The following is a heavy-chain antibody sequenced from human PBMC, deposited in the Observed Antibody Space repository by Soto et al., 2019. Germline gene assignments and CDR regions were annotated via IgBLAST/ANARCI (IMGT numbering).Heavy chain of an antibody. Sequence: ASVKVSCQASGYTFTSYDINWVRQATGQGLEWMGWMNPNSGNTGYAQKFQGRVTMTRNTSISTAYMELSSLRSEDTAVYYCARVVPYYDILTGPHDAFDIWGQGTMVTVSS. CDR2: MNPNSGNT. CDR3: ARVVPYYDILTGPHDAFDI. J-gene: IGHJ3*02. V-gene: IGHV1-8*01. D-gene: IGHD3-9*01. CDR1: GYTFTSYD.